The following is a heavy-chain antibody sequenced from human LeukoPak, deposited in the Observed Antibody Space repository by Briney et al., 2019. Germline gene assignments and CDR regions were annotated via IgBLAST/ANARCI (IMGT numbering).Heavy chain of an antibody. V-gene: IGHV4-61*02. CDR3: AGLADSVGATMYTFNV. D-gene: IGHD1-26*01. CDR1: GGSISSGTYY. CDR2: IYGSGST. J-gene: IGHJ3*01. Sequence: SRTLSLTCTVSGGSISSGTYYWSWIRQPAGKELEWIGRIYGSGSTNYNPSLKSRVTISLDTSKSHFSLKLSSVTAADTAVYYCAGLADSVGATMYTFNVWGQGTMVTVSS.